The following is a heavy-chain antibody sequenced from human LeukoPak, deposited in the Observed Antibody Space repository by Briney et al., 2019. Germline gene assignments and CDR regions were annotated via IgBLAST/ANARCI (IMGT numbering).Heavy chain of an antibody. CDR2: ISWNSGSI. V-gene: IGHV3-9*01. D-gene: IGHD4-17*01. CDR1: GFTFDDYA. J-gene: IGHJ4*02. Sequence: GGSLRLSCAASGFTFDDYAMHWVRQAPGKGLEWVSGISWNSGSIGYADSVKGRFTISRDNAKNSPYLQMNSLRAEDTALYYCAKTPDYGDDYYFDYWGQGTLVTVSS. CDR3: AKTPDYGDDYYFDY.